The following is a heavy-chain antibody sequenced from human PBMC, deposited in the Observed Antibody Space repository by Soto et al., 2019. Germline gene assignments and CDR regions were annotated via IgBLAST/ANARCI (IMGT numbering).Heavy chain of an antibody. V-gene: IGHV3-30*18. Sequence: GGSLRLSCAASGFTFSSYGMHWVRQAPGKGLEWVAVISYDGSNKYYADSVKGRFTISRDNSKNTLYLQMNSLRAEDTAVYYCAKDLHILTGYYRSGFDYWGQGTLVTVSS. J-gene: IGHJ4*02. D-gene: IGHD3-9*01. CDR1: GFTFSSYG. CDR2: ISYDGSNK. CDR3: AKDLHILTGYYRSGFDY.